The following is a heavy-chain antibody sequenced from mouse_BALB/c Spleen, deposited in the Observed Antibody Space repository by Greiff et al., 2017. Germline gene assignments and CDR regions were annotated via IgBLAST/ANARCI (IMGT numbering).Heavy chain of an antibody. CDR1: GFTFSSYW. D-gene: IGHD1-2*01. Sequence: EVQLQQSGGGLVQPGGSMKLSCVASGFTFSSYWMSWVRQSPEKGLEWVAEIRLKSDNYATHYAESVKGKFTISRDDSKSRLYLQMNSLRAEDTGIYYCTTATVAYWGQGTLVTVSA. V-gene: IGHV6-6*02. J-gene: IGHJ3*01. CDR3: TTATVAY. CDR2: IRLKSDNYAT.